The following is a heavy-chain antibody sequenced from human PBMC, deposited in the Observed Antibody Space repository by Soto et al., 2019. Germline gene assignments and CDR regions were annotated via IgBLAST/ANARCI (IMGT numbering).Heavy chain of an antibody. J-gene: IGHJ4*02. CDR3: ARGRRSIVGATNFDF. CDR1: GYSFTSYC. V-gene: IGHV5-51*01. CDR2: ICPGDSDS. D-gene: IGHD1-26*01. Sequence: GESLKISCECSGYSFTSYCIGWVRQMPGKGLEWVGTICPGDSDSRYSPSFQGQVTISADKSLSTAYVQWSSLKASDTAMYYCARGRRSIVGATNFDFWGQGTLVTVS.